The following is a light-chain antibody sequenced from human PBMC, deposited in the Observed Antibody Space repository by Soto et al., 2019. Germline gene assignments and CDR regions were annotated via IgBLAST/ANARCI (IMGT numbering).Light chain of an antibody. Sequence: EIVLTQSPATLSVSPGERATLSCRASQSVNRNLAWYQQKPGQAPRVIIYNASTRATGIPATFSGSGSGTEFTLTISSLQSEDFAFYYCQQYNNWPPYTFGQGTKLEIK. V-gene: IGKV3-15*01. CDR3: QQYNNWPPYT. J-gene: IGKJ2*01. CDR1: QSVNRN. CDR2: NAS.